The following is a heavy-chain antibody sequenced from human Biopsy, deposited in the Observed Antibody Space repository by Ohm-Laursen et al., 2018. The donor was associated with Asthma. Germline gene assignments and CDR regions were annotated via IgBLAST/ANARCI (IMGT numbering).Heavy chain of an antibody. D-gene: IGHD2-2*02. V-gene: IGHV1-2*04. CDR1: GYTFTDYY. Sequence: GASVKVSCKASGYTFTDYYMHWVRQAPGQGLEWMGWINPNTGVTIYAQKFQGWVTMTRDTSISTAHMELSRLRSNDTAVYYCAKDRALCTTAACYKSKFSPNYAMDVWGQGTTVTVSS. CDR2: INPNTGVT. J-gene: IGHJ6*02. CDR3: AKDRALCTTAACYKSKFSPNYAMDV.